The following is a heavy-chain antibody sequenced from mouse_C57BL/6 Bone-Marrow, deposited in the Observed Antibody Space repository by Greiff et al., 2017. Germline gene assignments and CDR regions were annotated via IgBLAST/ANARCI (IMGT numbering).Heavy chain of an antibody. V-gene: IGHV5-9-1*02. J-gene: IGHJ4*01. CDR1: GFTLSSYA. D-gene: IGHD1-1*01. CDR2: ISSGGNYI. Sequence: EVMLVESGEGLVKPGGSLKLSCAASGFTLSSYAMSWVRQTPEKRLEWVAYISSGGNYIYYADTVKGRFTISRDNARNTLYLQMSSLKSEETAMYYCTRGAYYGSFYYYAMDYWGQGTSVTVSS. CDR3: TRGAYYGSFYYYAMDY.